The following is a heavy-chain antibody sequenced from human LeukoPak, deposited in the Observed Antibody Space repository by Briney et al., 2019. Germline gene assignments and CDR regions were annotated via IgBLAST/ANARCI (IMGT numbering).Heavy chain of an antibody. Sequence: SVKVSCKASGYTFTKYYIHWMRQAPGQGLEWMGGIIPIFGTANYAQKFQGRVTITADESTSTAYMELSSLRSEDTAVYYCARVPYDSSGYRVSAFDIWGQGAMVTVSS. D-gene: IGHD3-22*01. V-gene: IGHV1-69*13. CDR3: ARVPYDSSGYRVSAFDI. CDR2: IIPIFGTA. J-gene: IGHJ3*02. CDR1: GYTFTKYY.